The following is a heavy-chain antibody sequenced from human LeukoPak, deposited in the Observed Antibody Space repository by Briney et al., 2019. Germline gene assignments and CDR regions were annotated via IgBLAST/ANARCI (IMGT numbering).Heavy chain of an antibody. J-gene: IGHJ5*02. D-gene: IGHD2-2*02. Sequence: SQTLSLTCTVSGGSISSGSYYWSWIRQPAGKGLEWIGRIYTSGSTNYNPSFKSRVTISVDTSKNQFSLKLSSVTAADTAVYYCARGIVVVPAAIEWFDPWGQGTLVTVSS. V-gene: IGHV4-61*02. CDR1: GGSISSGSYY. CDR3: ARGIVVVPAAIEWFDP. CDR2: IYTSGST.